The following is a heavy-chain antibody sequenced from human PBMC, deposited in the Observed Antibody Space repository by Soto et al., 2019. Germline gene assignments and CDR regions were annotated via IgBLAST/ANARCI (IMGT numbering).Heavy chain of an antibody. Sequence: GGSLRLSCAASGFTFSSYGMHWVRQAPGKGLEWVAVISYDGSNKYYADSVKGRFTISRDNSKNTLYLQMNSLRAEDTAVYYCAKDLGDSSGYYYEGPFDPRGQGTLVTVSS. CDR2: ISYDGSNK. CDR3: AKDLGDSSGYYYEGPFDP. V-gene: IGHV3-30*18. D-gene: IGHD3-22*01. J-gene: IGHJ5*02. CDR1: GFTFSSYG.